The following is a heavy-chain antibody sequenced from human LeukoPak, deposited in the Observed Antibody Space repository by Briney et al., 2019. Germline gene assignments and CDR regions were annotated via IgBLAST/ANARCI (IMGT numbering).Heavy chain of an antibody. CDR2: ICTYNGNT. CDR3: ARGRLKRVPFTKVAGALDY. CDR1: GYTFSNYG. V-gene: IGHV1-18*01. J-gene: IGHJ4*02. D-gene: IGHD6-19*01. Sequence: ASVKVSCKASGYTFSNYGITWVRQAPGQGLEWMGWICTYNGNTDYAQKFQGRVIMTADTSTTTAHMELRSLRSDDTAVYYCARGRLKRVPFTKVAGALDYWGQGTRVTVSS.